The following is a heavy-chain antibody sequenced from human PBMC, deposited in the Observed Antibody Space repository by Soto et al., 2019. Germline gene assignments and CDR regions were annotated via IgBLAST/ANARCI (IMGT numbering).Heavy chain of an antibody. CDR2: IKQDGSEK. J-gene: IGHJ6*02. CDR1: GFTFSSYW. D-gene: IGHD6-13*01. Sequence: GGSLRLSCAASGFTFSSYWMSWVRQAPGKGLEWVANIKQDGSEKYYVDSVKGRFTISRDNAKNSLYLQMNSLRAEDTAVYYCARIAAVVLYYYYYGMDVWGQGTTVTVSS. CDR3: ARIAAVVLYYYYYGMDV. V-gene: IGHV3-7*05.